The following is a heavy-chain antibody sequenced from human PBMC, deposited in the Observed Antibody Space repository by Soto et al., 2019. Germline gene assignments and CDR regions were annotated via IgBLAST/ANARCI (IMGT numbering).Heavy chain of an antibody. CDR2: ISSSSSTI. Sequence: PWGALRLSCAASGFTFSNYSMNWVRQAPGKGVEGGSYISSSSSTIYYADSVKGRFTISRDNAKNSLYLQMNSLRDEDTAVYYCARDLKAEQWQPKTDRFDYYYYGMDVWGQGTTVTVSS. D-gene: IGHD6-19*01. CDR3: ARDLKAEQWQPKTDRFDYYYYGMDV. V-gene: IGHV3-48*02. J-gene: IGHJ6*02. CDR1: GFTFSNYS.